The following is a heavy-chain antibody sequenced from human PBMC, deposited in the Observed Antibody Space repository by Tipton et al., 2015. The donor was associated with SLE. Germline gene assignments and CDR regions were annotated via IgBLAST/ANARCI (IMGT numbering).Heavy chain of an antibody. CDR1: GGSISSGGYS. D-gene: IGHD3-22*01. CDR2: IYHSGST. J-gene: IGHJ4*02. Sequence: TLSLTCAVSGGSISSGGYSWSWIRQPPGKGLEWIGYIYHSGSTYYNPSLKSRVTISVDRSKNQFSLKLSSVTAADTAVYYCARGYYESNGYYSFDYWGQGTLVTVSS. CDR3: ARGYYESNGYYSFDY. V-gene: IGHV4-30-2*01.